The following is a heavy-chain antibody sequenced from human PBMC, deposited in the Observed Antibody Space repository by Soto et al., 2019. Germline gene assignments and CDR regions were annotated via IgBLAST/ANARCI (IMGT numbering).Heavy chain of an antibody. CDR3: ASRVVTNDY. D-gene: IGHD2-2*01. Sequence: EVQLVESGGGLVKPGGSLRLSCAASGFTFSSYSMNWVRQAPGKGLEWVSSISSSSSYIYYADSVKGRFTISRDNAKNSMYLQMNSLRAEDTAVYYCASRVVTNDYWGQGTLVTVSS. CDR2: ISSSSSYI. V-gene: IGHV3-21*01. CDR1: GFTFSSYS. J-gene: IGHJ4*02.